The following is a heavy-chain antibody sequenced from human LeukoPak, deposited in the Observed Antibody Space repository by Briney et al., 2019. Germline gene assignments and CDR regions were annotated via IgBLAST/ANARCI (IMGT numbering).Heavy chain of an antibody. D-gene: IGHD6-19*01. V-gene: IGHV3-53*01. CDR1: GFTVSSNY. J-gene: IGHJ4*02. CDR2: IYSGGST. Sequence: GGSLRLSCAASGFTVSSNYMSWVRQAPGKGLEWVSVIYSGGSTYYADSVKGRFTISRGNAKHSLYLEMNSLRAEDTAVYYCARDRIAVAATETSFDYWGQGTLVTVSS. CDR3: ARDRIAVAATETSFDY.